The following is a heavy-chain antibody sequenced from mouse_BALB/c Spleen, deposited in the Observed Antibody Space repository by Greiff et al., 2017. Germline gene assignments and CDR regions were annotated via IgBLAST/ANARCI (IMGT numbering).Heavy chain of an antibody. CDR2: ISSGGSYT. J-gene: IGHJ2*01. V-gene: IGHV5-6*01. Sequence: EVKLVESGGALVKPGGSLKLSCAASGFTFSSYGMSWVRQTPDKRLEWVATISSGGSYTYYPDSVKGRFTISRDNAKNTLYLQMSSLKSEDTAMYYCARGGDGGDDFDDWGQGTTRTVSA. D-gene: IGHD1-1*02. CDR3: ARGGDGGDDFDD. CDR1: GFTFSSYG.